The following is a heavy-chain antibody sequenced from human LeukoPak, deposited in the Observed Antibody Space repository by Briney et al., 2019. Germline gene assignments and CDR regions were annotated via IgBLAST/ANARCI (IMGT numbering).Heavy chain of an antibody. CDR1: GGSISSSIYS. J-gene: IGHJ6*02. CDR3: ARAGYTYTWPPSYYYGMDV. D-gene: IGHD5-12*01. CDR2: IKEDGSEK. V-gene: IGHV3-7*05. Sequence: PSETLSLTCTVSGGSISSSIYSWGWVRQAPGKGLEWVADIKEDGSEKYYVDSVKGRFTISRDNAKNSLYLQMNSLRADDTAVYYCARAGYTYTWPPSYYYGMDVWGQGTTVTASS.